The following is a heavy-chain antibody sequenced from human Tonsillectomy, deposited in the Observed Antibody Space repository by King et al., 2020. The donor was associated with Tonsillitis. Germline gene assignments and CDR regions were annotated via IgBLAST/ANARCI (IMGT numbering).Heavy chain of an antibody. V-gene: IGHV4-39*07. J-gene: IGHJ4*02. CDR2: IYDSGRT. Sequence: LQLQESGPGLVKASETLSLTCTVSGGSISSGYYWGWIRQPPGKGLEWIASIYDSGRTYYNPSLKSRVTTSLDTSKNQFSLKLSSVTAADTAVYYCARPIRYFAEGFDYWGQGTVVTVSS. CDR1: GGSISSGYY. D-gene: IGHD3-9*01. CDR3: ARPIRYFAEGFDY.